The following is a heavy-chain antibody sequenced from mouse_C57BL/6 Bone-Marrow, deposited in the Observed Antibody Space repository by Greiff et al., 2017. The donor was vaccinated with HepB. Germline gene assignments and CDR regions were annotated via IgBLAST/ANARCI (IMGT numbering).Heavy chain of an antibody. D-gene: IGHD1-1*01. CDR1: GYAFTNYL. Sequence: QVQLQQSGAELVRPGTSVKVSCKASGYAFTNYLIEWVKQRPGQGLEWIGVINPGSGGTNYNEKFKGKATLTADKSSSTAYMQLSSLTSEDSAVYFCARSPVYYGSSYWYFDVWGTGTTVTVSS. V-gene: IGHV1-54*01. CDR2: INPGSGGT. J-gene: IGHJ1*03. CDR3: ARSPVYYGSSYWYFDV.